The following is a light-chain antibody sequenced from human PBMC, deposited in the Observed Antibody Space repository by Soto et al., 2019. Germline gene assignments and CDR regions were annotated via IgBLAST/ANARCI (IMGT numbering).Light chain of an antibody. CDR2: GAS. Sequence: EIVLTQSPGTLSLSPGERATLSCRASQSVSSSYLAWYQQKPGQAPRLLIYGASSRATGIPDRFSGSGSGTDFTLTIIRLEPEAFAVYYCQQYGSSPRVTFGGGTKVEIK. CDR1: QSVSSSY. CDR3: QQYGSSPRVT. J-gene: IGKJ4*01. V-gene: IGKV3-20*01.